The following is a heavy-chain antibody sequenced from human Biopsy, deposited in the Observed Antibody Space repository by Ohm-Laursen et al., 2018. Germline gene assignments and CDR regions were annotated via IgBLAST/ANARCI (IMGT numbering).Heavy chain of an antibody. CDR1: GFTFGDYY. CDR2: ISGSGTTI. Sequence: SLRLSCTASGFTFGDYYMSWIRQAPGKGLEWLSYISGSGTTIFYADSVKGRFTVSRDNAKNSLYLQMNSLTVEDTAVYYCARVAGGYAYYYGMDVWGQGTTVIVSS. CDR3: ARVAGGYAYYYGMDV. J-gene: IGHJ6*02. V-gene: IGHV3-11*01. D-gene: IGHD5-12*01.